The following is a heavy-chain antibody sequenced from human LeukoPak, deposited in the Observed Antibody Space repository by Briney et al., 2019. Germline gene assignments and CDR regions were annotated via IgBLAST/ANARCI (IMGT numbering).Heavy chain of an antibody. D-gene: IGHD3-22*01. CDR2: IKQDGSEK. Sequence: GGSLRLSCAASGFTFSSYAMSWVRQAPGKGLEWVAKIKQDGSEKYYVDSVKGRFTISRDNSKNTLYLQMNSLRPEDTGVYYCAKDPQDFYGSSGYRPERYWGQGTLVTVSS. CDR3: AKDPQDFYGSSGYRPERY. V-gene: IGHV3-7*01. CDR1: GFTFSSYA. J-gene: IGHJ4*02.